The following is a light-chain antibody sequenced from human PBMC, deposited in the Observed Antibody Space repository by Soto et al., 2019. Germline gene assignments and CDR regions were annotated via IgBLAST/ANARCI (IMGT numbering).Light chain of an antibody. CDR3: AAWDDSLDAYV. V-gene: IGLV1-44*01. CDR2: SSY. CDR1: RSNIGTNT. J-gene: IGLJ1*01. Sequence: QSVLTQPPSASGTPGQRVSISCSGSRSNIGTNTVNWYQQFPGTAPKLLIFSSYLRLSGVPDRFSASRSGASASLVISGLQSEDEADYYCAAWDDSLDAYVFGSGTKVTVL.